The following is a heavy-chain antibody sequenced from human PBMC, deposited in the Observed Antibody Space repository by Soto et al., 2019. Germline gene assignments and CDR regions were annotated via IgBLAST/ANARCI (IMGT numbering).Heavy chain of an antibody. Sequence: QVQLEQSGPGLVKPSQTLSLTCKISGGAISSVNHYWSWIRQSPGDGLEWIGYIFDSGTTHYNPSLKGRVTISGDTSQSQYSLTIHSVTVADTAVYYCAKEVSCTGAFDSWGQGTLVTVSS. V-gene: IGHV4-31*02. CDR3: AKEVSCTGAFDS. CDR1: GGAISSVNHY. J-gene: IGHJ5*01. CDR2: IFDSGTT. D-gene: IGHD2-8*02.